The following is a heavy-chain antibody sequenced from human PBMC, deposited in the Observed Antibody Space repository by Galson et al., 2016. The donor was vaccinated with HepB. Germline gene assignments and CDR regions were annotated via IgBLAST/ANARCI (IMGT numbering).Heavy chain of an antibody. CDR2: ISAYNGNT. CDR1: GYTFTNYG. V-gene: IGHV1-18*01. J-gene: IGHJ6*02. CDR3: ARYDYVLPYYHYGMDV. D-gene: IGHD3-16*01. Sequence: SVKVSCKASGYTFTNYGISWVRQAPGQGLEWMGWISAYNGNTNYAQKFQGRVTMTTDTSTSTAYMELRSLSSDDTAVYYCARYDYVLPYYHYGMDVWGQGTTVTVSS.